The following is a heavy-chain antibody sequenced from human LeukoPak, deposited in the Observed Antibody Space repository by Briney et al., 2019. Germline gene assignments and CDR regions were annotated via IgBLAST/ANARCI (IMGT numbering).Heavy chain of an antibody. D-gene: IGHD3-3*01. Sequence: SETLSLTCTVSGGSISSSSYYWGWIRQPPGKGLEWIGSIYYSGSTYYNPSLKSRVTISVDTSKNQFSLKLSSVTAADTAVYYCARMDFWSGYGFDYWGQGTLVTVSS. V-gene: IGHV4-39*07. J-gene: IGHJ4*02. CDR1: GGSISSSSYY. CDR2: IYYSGST. CDR3: ARMDFWSGYGFDY.